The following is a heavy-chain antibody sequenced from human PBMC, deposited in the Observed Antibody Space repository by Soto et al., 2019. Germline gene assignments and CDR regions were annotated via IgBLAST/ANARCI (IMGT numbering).Heavy chain of an antibody. CDR2: INHSGST. Sequence: SETLSLTCAVYSGSFSGYYWSWIRQPPGKGLEWIGEINHSGSTNYNPSLKSRVTISVDTSKNQFSLKLSSVTAADTAVYYCATRIHYYYYMDVWGKGTTVTVSS. CDR3: ATRIHYYYYMDV. CDR1: SGSFSGYY. V-gene: IGHV4-34*01. J-gene: IGHJ6*03.